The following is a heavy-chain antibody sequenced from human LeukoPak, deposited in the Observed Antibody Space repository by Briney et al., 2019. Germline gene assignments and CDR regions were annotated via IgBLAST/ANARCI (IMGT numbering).Heavy chain of an antibody. CDR3: ARDTGEYNCNVAAVHYYFYYMDV. Sequence: PFETLSLACTVSGYSISSGYYWGCIRQPPGKGREGIGSIYHNGNTIYNPSLKSRITISVDTSKNQSSLKLSSVTAADTAVYYCARDTGEYNCNVAAVHYYFYYMDVWGKGTTVTVSS. CDR1: GYSISSGYY. CDR2: IYHNGNT. J-gene: IGHJ6*03. V-gene: IGHV4-38-2*02. D-gene: IGHD1-20*01.